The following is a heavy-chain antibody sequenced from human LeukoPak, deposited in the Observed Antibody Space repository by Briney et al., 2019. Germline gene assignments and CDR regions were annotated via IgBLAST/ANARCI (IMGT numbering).Heavy chain of an antibody. CDR3: ARVAFGDWPFYYFDY. CDR2: ISSSGSTI. J-gene: IGHJ4*02. CDR1: GFTFSSYE. D-gene: IGHD2-21*02. V-gene: IGHV3-48*03. Sequence: PGGSLRLSCAASGFTFSSYEMNWVRQAPGKGLEWVSYISSSGSTIYYADSVKGRFTISRDNAKNSLYLQMNSLRAEDTAVYYCARVAFGDWPFYYFDYWGQGTLVTVSS.